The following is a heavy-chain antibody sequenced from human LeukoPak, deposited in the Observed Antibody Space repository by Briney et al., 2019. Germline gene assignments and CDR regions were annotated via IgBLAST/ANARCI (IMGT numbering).Heavy chain of an antibody. CDR3: ARGWRHIVVVTALFDY. CDR2: ISSSGSTI. CDR1: GFTFSDYY. J-gene: IGHJ4*02. V-gene: IGHV3-11*01. Sequence: PGGYLRLSCAASGFTFSDYYMSWIRQAPGKGLEWVSYISSSGSTIYYADSVKGRFTISRYNAKNSLYLQMNSLRAEDTAVYYCARGWRHIVVVTALFDYWGQGTLVTVFS. D-gene: IGHD2-21*02.